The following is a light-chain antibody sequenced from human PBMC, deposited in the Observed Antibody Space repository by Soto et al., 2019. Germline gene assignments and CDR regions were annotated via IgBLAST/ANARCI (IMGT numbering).Light chain of an antibody. J-gene: IGKJ5*01. CDR1: QSVGNN. CDR3: QQYDDWPPIT. V-gene: IGKV3-15*01. Sequence: EIMMTQSPATLSVSPGERAILSCRASQSVGNNLAWYQQQPGQTPRLLIYYASTRASGIPARFSGSGSGTEFTLTISSLQSEDFALYYCQQYDDWPPITFGQGTRLEIK. CDR2: YAS.